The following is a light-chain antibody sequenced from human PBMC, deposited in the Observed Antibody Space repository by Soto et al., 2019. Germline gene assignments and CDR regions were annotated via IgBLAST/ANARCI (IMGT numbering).Light chain of an antibody. Sequence: DIQMTQSPSSLSASVGDRATITCRASQSMSSYFNWYQQKPGKAPKLQTYAASSLQSGEPSRFSGSESGTHFTLTISSLQTEEIATYYCQQSYSTPPAFVQGTKLEIK. CDR2: AAS. CDR3: QQSYSTPPA. CDR1: QSMSSY. J-gene: IGKJ2*01. V-gene: IGKV1-39*01.